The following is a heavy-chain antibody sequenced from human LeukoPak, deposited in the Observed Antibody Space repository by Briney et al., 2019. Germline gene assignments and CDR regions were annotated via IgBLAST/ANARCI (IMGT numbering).Heavy chain of an antibody. CDR3: ARKSSGWSPPDY. D-gene: IGHD6-19*01. J-gene: IGHJ4*02. Sequence: GGSLRLSCAASGFTFSSYEMNWVRQAPGKGLEWVSYISSSGSTIYYADSVKSRFTISRDNAKNSLYLQMNSLRAEDTAVYYCARKSSGWSPPDYWGQGTLVTVSS. V-gene: IGHV3-48*03. CDR1: GFTFSSYE. CDR2: ISSSGSTI.